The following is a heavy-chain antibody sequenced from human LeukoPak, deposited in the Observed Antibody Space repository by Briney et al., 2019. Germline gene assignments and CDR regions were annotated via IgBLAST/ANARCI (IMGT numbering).Heavy chain of an antibody. V-gene: IGHV4-34*01. CDR2: INHSGST. CDR1: GGSFSGYY. Sequence: KPSATLSLTCAVYGGSFSGYYWSWIRQPPGKGLEWGGEINHSGSTTYHPSLKSRVTISVDTSKNQFSLKLSSVTAADTAVYYCARGPRITIFGVVTRNYMDVWGKGTTVTVSS. D-gene: IGHD3-3*01. J-gene: IGHJ6*03. CDR3: ARGPRITIFGVVTRNYMDV.